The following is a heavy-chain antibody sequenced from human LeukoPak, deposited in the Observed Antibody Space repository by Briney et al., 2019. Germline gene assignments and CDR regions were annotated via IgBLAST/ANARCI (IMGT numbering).Heavy chain of an antibody. Sequence: GGSLRLSCAASGFTFSSYSMNWVRQAPEKGLEWVSSISSSSSYIYYADSVKGRFTISRDNAKNSLYLQMNSLRAEDTAVYYCARDEDSGYDRDAFDIWGQGTMVTVSS. D-gene: IGHD5-12*01. CDR2: ISSSSSYI. CDR1: GFTFSSYS. V-gene: IGHV3-21*01. J-gene: IGHJ3*02. CDR3: ARDEDSGYDRDAFDI.